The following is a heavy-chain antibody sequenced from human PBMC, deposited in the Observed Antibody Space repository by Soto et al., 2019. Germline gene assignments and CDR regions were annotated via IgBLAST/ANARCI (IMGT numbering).Heavy chain of an antibody. V-gene: IGHV1-18*01. CDR3: VRDLDGSGSYYTDY. J-gene: IGHJ4*02. Sequence: ASVKVSCKASGYMFISYGINWVRQAPGQGLEWMGWISAYNGNIKYAQNLQGRVTMTTDTSTSTAYMEMRSLRSDDTAVYYCVRDLDGSGSYYTDYWGPGTLVTVSS. D-gene: IGHD3-10*01. CDR2: ISAYNGNI. CDR1: GYMFISYG.